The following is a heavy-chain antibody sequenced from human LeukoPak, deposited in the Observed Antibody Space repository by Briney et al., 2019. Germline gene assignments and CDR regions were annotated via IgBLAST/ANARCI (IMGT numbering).Heavy chain of an antibody. CDR1: GFTFYEYT. J-gene: IGHJ6*03. CDR2: ISWDGGST. CDR3: AKGNYYYMDV. Sequence: PGGSLRLSCAASGFTFYEYTMHWVRHAPGKCLEWVSLISWDGGSTYYADSVKGRFTISRDNSKNSLYLQMNSLRTEDTALYYCAKGNYYYMDVWGKGTTVTVSS. V-gene: IGHV3-43*01.